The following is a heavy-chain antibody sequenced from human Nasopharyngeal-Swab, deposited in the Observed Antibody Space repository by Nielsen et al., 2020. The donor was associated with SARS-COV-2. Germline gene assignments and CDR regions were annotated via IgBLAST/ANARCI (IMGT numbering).Heavy chain of an antibody. J-gene: IGHJ4*02. D-gene: IGHD6-19*01. CDR2: INSDGSTT. V-gene: IGHV3-74*03. CDR3: ARVPFYSSGWYGVDYFDC. Sequence: WIRQPPGKGLVWVSRINSDGSTTMYADSVKGRFTISRDNAKDMLYLQMNSLRAEDTAVYYCARVPFYSSGWYGVDYFDCWGQGTLVTVSS.